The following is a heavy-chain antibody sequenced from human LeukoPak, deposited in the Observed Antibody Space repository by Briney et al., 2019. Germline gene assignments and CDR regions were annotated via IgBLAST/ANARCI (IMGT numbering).Heavy chain of an antibody. CDR2: ISGSGGST. Sequence: GGSLKLSCAASGFTLSSCAMSWVRQAPGKGLEWVSAISGSGGSTYYADSVKGRFTISRDNSKNTLYLQMNSLRAEDTAVYYCAKNSAPYSGSYFNYYMDVWGRGTTVTVSS. D-gene: IGHD1-26*01. J-gene: IGHJ6*03. V-gene: IGHV3-23*01. CDR3: AKNSAPYSGSYFNYYMDV. CDR1: GFTLSSCA.